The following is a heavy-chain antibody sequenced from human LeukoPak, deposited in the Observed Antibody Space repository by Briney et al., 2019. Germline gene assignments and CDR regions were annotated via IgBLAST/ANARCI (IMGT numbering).Heavy chain of an antibody. J-gene: IGHJ4*02. CDR2: IKQDGSEK. V-gene: IGHV3-7*01. CDR3: ARGGFGGSYYYPY. D-gene: IGHD1-26*01. Sequence: PGGSLRLSCAASGFTFSSYWMSWVRQAPGKGLEWVANIKQDGSEKYYVDSVKGRFTISRDNAKNSLYLQMNSLRAEDTAVYYCARGGFGGSYYYPYWGQGTLVTVSS. CDR1: GFTFSSYW.